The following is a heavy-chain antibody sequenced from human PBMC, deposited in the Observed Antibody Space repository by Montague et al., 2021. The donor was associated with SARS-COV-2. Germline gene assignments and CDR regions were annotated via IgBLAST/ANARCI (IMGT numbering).Heavy chain of an antibody. V-gene: IGHV4-59*12. CDR1: GGSITNYY. CDR2: IYYSATT. Sequence: SETLSLTCTVSGGSITNYYWTWIRQPPGRGLEWIGYIYYSATTNYNPSLKSRVTMSIDTSKNQFSLSLTSVTAVDSAVYYCARLRRGTYYVSFDPWGQGTLVSVSS. D-gene: IGHD1-26*01. CDR3: ARLRRGTYYVSFDP. J-gene: IGHJ5*02.